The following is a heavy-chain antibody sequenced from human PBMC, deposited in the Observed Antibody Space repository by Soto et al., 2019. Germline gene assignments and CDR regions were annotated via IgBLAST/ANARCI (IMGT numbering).Heavy chain of an antibody. CDR1: GFTFSSYS. Sequence: GGPLRLSSAAPGFTFSSYSMNWVRQAPGKGLEWVSSISSSSSYIYYADSVKGRFTISRDNAKNSLYLQMNSLRGEDAAGYYCAILIVVVPAAITPPYYYYYGMEVWGQGTTVTVSS. CDR3: AILIVVVPAAITPPYYYYYGMEV. D-gene: IGHD2-2*02. V-gene: IGHV3-21*01. J-gene: IGHJ6*02. CDR2: ISSSSSYI.